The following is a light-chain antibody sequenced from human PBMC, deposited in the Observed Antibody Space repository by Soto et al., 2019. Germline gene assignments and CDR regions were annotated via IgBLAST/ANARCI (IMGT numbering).Light chain of an antibody. J-gene: IGKJ3*01. CDR1: QSISRW. V-gene: IGKV1-5*01. CDR2: DAS. CDR3: QSYDRESCGT. Sequence: SQSISRWLAWYQQKPGKAPKVLIWDASSLQRGVPSRFSGSGSGTEFTQTSRSLRSAVLAFLLNQSYDRESCGTFGPGTKVDIK.